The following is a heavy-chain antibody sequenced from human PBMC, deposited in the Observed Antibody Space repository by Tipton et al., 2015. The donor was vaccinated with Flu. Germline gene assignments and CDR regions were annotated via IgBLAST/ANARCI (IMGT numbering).Heavy chain of an antibody. J-gene: IGHJ4*02. CDR1: GYTFTSYY. D-gene: IGHD2-2*01. Sequence: QLVQSGPEVKKPGASVKVSGKASGYTFTSYYMHWVRQAPGQGLEWMGIINPSGGSTSYAQKFQGRVTMTRDTSTSTVYMELSSLRSEDTAVYYCARSERRVPEGYQLSDYWGQGTLVTVSS. V-gene: IGHV1-46*01. CDR3: ARSERRVPEGYQLSDY. CDR2: INPSGGST.